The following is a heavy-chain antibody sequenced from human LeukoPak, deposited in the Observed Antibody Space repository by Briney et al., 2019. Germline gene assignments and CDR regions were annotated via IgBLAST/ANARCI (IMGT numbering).Heavy chain of an antibody. CDR3: ARVMRRVGYSSSWYGY. V-gene: IGHV1-8*01. J-gene: IGHJ4*02. CDR2: VNPNSGNT. CDR1: GYTFTSYD. Sequence: ASVKVSCKASGYTFTSYDINWVRQATGQGLEWMGYVNPNSGNTGYAQKFQGRVTMTRNTSISTAYMELSSLRSEDTAVYYCARVMRRVGYSSSWYGYWGQGTLVTVSS. D-gene: IGHD6-13*01.